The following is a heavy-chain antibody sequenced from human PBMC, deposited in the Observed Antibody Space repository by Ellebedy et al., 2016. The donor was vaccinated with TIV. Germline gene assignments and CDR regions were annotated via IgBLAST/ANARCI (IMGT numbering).Heavy chain of an antibody. J-gene: IGHJ4*02. CDR2: INHGGFT. CDR1: GGSLSGYS. V-gene: IGHV4-34*01. D-gene: IGHD2-15*01. Sequence: MPSETLSLTCAVSGGSLSGYSWTWLRQSPGKGLEWIGEINHGGFTFYNSSLNSRVTISIDTSKKQFSLRLNSVTAADTAVYYCARGTLGYCSGGNCAGAFDYWGQGTLVTVSS. CDR3: ARGTLGYCSGGNCAGAFDY.